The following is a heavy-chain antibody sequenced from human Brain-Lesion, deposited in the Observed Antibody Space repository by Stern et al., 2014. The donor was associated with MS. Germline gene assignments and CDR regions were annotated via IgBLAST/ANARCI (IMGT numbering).Heavy chain of an antibody. Sequence: VQLVESGAEVKTPGASVKVSCKASGYTFSSYDITWARQASGHGLEWMGWMNPYSGNTGYAQKFKGSVSMTSDPSISTVYMELTSLTSDDTAVYFCARAVRNQLLSEYWGQGTLVTVSS. CDR3: ARAVRNQLLSEY. CDR1: GYTFSSYD. V-gene: IGHV1-8*01. CDR2: MNPYSGNT. D-gene: IGHD2-2*01. J-gene: IGHJ4*02.